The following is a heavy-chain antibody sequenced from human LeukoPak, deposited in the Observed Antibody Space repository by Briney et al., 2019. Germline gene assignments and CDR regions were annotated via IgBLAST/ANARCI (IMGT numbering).Heavy chain of an antibody. CDR1: RGSNGSYY. V-gene: IGHV4-4*07. CDR2: IHPRGTT. Sequence: SETLTLTCTVSRGSNGSYYYSWIRQAAGNGLEWVGRIHPRGTTHFNPSLQSRVAMSADTSKNHFSLTLKPVTAADTAVYYCARDPGDTYHDWYFDLWGRGIVVTVSS. J-gene: IGHJ2*01. D-gene: IGHD4-17*01. CDR3: ARDPGDTYHDWYFDL.